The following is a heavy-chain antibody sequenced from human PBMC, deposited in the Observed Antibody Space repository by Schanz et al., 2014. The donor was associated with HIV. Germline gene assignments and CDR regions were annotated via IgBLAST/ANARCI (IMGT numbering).Heavy chain of an antibody. CDR3: AKPEYDSRGNSQSHFDY. CDR2: ISYDGRNK. D-gene: IGHD3-22*01. V-gene: IGHV3-33*05. Sequence: QVQLVESGGGVVQPGRSLRLSWAAAGFNFRSYGMHWVRQAPGKGLEWVAVISYDGRNKYYEDSVKGRFTISRDNSKNTLYLQMTTLRIDDTAVYYCAKPEYDSRGNSQSHFDYWGQGTPVTVSS. CDR1: GFNFRSYG. J-gene: IGHJ4*02.